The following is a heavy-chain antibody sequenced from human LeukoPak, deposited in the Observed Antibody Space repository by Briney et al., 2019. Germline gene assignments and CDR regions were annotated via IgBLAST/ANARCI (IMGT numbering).Heavy chain of an antibody. CDR2: ISSSSSYI. Sequence: GGSLRLSCAASGFTFSSYSMNWVRQAPGKGLEWVSSISSSSSYIYYADSVKGRFTISRDNAKNSLYLQMNSLRAEDTAVYYCARSFLSIAAAATHYWGQGTLVTASS. V-gene: IGHV3-21*01. CDR1: GFTFSSYS. J-gene: IGHJ4*02. CDR3: ARSFLSIAAAATHY. D-gene: IGHD6-13*01.